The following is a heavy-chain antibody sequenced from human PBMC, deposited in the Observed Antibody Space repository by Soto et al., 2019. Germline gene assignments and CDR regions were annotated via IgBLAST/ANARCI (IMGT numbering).Heavy chain of an antibody. CDR3: ARDRGTTTVTFDAFQH. Sequence: VQLLESGGCLVQPGGSLRLSCAASGFSFNSYSMSWVRQAPGKGLEWVAGIIGSGDSAYYADSVKGRFTISRDNSKNTLSLQMNSLRAGDTAIYYCARDRGTTTVTFDAFQHWGQGTLVAVSS. D-gene: IGHD4-17*01. CDR2: IIGSGDSA. CDR1: GFSFNSYS. J-gene: IGHJ1*01. V-gene: IGHV3-23*01.